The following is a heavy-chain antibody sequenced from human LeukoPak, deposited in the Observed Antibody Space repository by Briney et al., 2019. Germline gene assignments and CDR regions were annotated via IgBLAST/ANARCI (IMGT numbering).Heavy chain of an antibody. CDR1: GYTFTGYY. D-gene: IGHD2-21*02. CDR2: INPNSGGT. CDR3: ARPYCGGDCNFDY. J-gene: IGHJ4*02. Sequence: GASVKVSCKASGYTFTGYYMHWVRQAPGQGLEWMGRINPNSGGTNYAQKFQGWVTMTRDTSSSTAYMELSRLRSDDTAVYYCARPYCGGDCNFDYWGQGTLVTVSS. V-gene: IGHV1-2*04.